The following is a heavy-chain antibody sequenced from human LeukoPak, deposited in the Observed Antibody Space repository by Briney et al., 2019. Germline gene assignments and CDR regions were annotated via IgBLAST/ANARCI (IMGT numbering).Heavy chain of an antibody. CDR3: AGANPAARARYYYYGMDV. J-gene: IGHJ6*02. D-gene: IGHD2-2*01. Sequence: PGGSLRLSCAASGFTFSSYAMSWVRQAPGKGLGWGSAISGSVGSTYYADSVKGRFTISRDNSKNTLYLQMNSLRAEDTAVYYCAGANPAARARYYYYGMDVWGQGTTVTVSS. CDR1: GFTFSSYA. CDR2: ISGSVGST. V-gene: IGHV3-23*01.